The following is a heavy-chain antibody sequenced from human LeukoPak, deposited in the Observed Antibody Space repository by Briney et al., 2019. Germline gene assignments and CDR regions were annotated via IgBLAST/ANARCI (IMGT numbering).Heavy chain of an antibody. CDR3: ARDSGDWFDP. Sequence: SQTLSLTCTDSGGSITSGGYYCSWIRQHPGKGLEWIGYIYYSGSTYYNPSLKSRVTISVDTSKTQFSLKLTSVTAAGTAVYYCARDSGDWFDPWGRGTLVTVSS. J-gene: IGHJ5*02. CDR1: GGSITSGGYY. CDR2: IYYSGST. V-gene: IGHV4-31*03.